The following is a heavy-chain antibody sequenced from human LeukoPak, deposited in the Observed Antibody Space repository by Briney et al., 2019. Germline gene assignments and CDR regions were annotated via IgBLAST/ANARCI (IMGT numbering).Heavy chain of an antibody. Sequence: SETLSLTCTVSGGSISSSRYYWGRIRQPPGKGLEWIGSIYYSGSTYYNPSLKSRVTISVDTSKNQFSLKLSSVTAADTAVYYCGRLGGRDGYKISDYWGQGTLVTVSS. J-gene: IGHJ4*02. CDR2: IYYSGST. V-gene: IGHV4-39*01. D-gene: IGHD5-24*01. CDR3: GRLGGRDGYKISDY. CDR1: GGSISSSRYY.